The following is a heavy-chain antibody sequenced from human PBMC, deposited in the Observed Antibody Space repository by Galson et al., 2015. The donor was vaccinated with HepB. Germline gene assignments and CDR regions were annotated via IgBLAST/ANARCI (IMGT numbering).Heavy chain of an antibody. CDR1: GFTFGDYA. CDR2: IRSKAYGGTT. CDR3: TRVLVGYYGSGSYFDY. J-gene: IGHJ4*02. Sequence: SLRLSCAASGFTFGDYAMSWVRQAPGKGLEWVGFIRSKAYGGTTEYAASVKGRFTISRDDSKSIAYLQMNSLKTEDTAVYYCTRVLVGYYGSGSYFDYWGQGTLVTVSS. D-gene: IGHD3-10*01. V-gene: IGHV3-49*04.